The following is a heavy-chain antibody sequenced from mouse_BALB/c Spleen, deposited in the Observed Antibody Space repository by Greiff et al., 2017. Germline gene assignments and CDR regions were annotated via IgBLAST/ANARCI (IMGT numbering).Heavy chain of an antibody. V-gene: IGHV1-80*01. CDR2: IYPGDGDT. CDR3: ARGNGSSLYYYAMDY. CDR1: GYAFSSYW. D-gene: IGHD1-1*01. Sequence: QVQLKESGAELVRPGSSVKISCKASGYAFSSYWMNWVKQRPGQGLEWIGQIYPGDGDTNYNGKFKGKATLTADKSSSTAYMQLSSLTSEDSAVYYCARGNGSSLYYYAMDYWGQGTSVTVSS. J-gene: IGHJ4*01.